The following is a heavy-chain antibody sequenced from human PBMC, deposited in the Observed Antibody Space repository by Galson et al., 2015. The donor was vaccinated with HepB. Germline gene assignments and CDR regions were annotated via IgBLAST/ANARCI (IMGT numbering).Heavy chain of an antibody. CDR1: GFTFSSYG. CDR2: IWYDGNKK. V-gene: IGHV3-33*01. D-gene: IGHD3-3*01. Sequence: SLRLSCAASGFTFSSYGMHWVRQAPGKGLEWVAVIWYDGNKKYYADSVKGRFTISRDNSKNTLYLQMNSLRAEDTAVYYCARDGHDFWSGHPFPGGLDVWGQGTTVTVSS. J-gene: IGHJ6*02. CDR3: ARDGHDFWSGHPFPGGLDV.